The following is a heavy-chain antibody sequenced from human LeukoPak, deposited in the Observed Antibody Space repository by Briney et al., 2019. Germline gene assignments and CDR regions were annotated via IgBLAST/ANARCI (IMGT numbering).Heavy chain of an antibody. CDR3: ARDFYCSSTSCYGNDAFDI. D-gene: IGHD2-2*01. J-gene: IGHJ3*02. CDR1: GLTLSSYS. V-gene: IGHV3-21*01. Sequence: GRSLRLSCAPSGLTLSSYSMNWVRQAPGKGLAWVSSISISSSYIYYADSVKGRFTISRDNAKNSLYLQMNSLRAEDTAVYYCARDFYCSSTSCYGNDAFDIWGQGTMVTVSS. CDR2: ISISSSYI.